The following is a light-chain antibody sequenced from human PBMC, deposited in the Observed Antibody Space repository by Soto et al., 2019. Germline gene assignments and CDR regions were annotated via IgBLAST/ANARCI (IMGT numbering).Light chain of an antibody. V-gene: IGKV3-20*01. CDR2: DAS. CDR1: QSVTNNY. J-gene: IGKJ2*01. CDR3: QQYGSSPYT. Sequence: ENVLTQSPGTLSLSPGERATLSCRASQSVTNNYLAWYQQKPGQAPRLLILDASGRPAGIPDRFSGSGSGTDFTLTIPRLEPEDFAVYYCQQYGSSPYTCGQGTKLEIK.